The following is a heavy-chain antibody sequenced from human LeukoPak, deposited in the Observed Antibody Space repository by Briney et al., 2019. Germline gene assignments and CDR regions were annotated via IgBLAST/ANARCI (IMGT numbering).Heavy chain of an antibody. CDR2: INPDSDVA. V-gene: IGHV1-2*02. D-gene: IGHD3-22*01. CDR1: GYTFAAYY. Sequence: ASVKVSCKASGYTFAAYYMHWVRQAPGQGLEWMGWINPDSDVANYAQKFQGRVTLTRDTSISTAYMELRSLRSDDTAVYYCARYYDSSDSRDFDYWGQGTLVTVSS. J-gene: IGHJ4*02. CDR3: ARYYDSSDSRDFDY.